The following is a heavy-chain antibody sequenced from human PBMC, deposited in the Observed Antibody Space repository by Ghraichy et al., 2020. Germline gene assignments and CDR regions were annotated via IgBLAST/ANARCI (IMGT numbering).Heavy chain of an antibody. CDR2: ISNDGSTT. D-gene: IGHD6-13*01. V-gene: IGHV3-30*18. J-gene: IGHJ1*01. CDR1: GFTFSSYG. CDR3: AQIRTTHSWYPYFQQ. Sequence: GGSLRLSCAASGFTFSSYGMHWVRQAPGKGLEWVAVISNDGSTTHYADSVKGRFSITRDNSKSTLYLQMNGLGIEDTAVYYCAQIRTTHSWYPYFQQGGQGTLVTVSS.